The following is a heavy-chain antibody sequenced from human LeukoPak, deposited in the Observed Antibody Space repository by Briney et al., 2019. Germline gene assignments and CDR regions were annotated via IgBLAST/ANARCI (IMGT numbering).Heavy chain of an antibody. V-gene: IGHV4-30-4*01. CDR2: IYYSGST. CDR1: GGSISSGDYY. CDR3: ARVGPGVWFDY. Sequence: SQTLSLTCTVSGGSISSGDYYWSWIRQPPGKGLEWIGNIYYSGSTYYNPSLKSRVTISVDTSKNQFSLKLSSVTAADTAVYYCARVGPGVWFDYWGQGTLATVSS. D-gene: IGHD3-16*01. J-gene: IGHJ4*02.